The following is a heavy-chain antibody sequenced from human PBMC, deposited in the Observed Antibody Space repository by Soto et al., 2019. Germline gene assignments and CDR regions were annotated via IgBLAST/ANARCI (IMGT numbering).Heavy chain of an antibody. CDR1: GGTFSDYG. CDR2: IIPIFGTA. V-gene: IGHV1-69*01. Sequence: QVQLVQSGAEVKKPGSSVKVSCKASGGTFSDYGINWVRQAPGQGLEWMGGIIPIFGTANYAQKFQGRATIIADESTTTAYMELSSLRYEDTAVYYCARGWDHYDSSGLLTWFDPWGQGTLVTVSS. D-gene: IGHD3-22*01. CDR3: ARGWDHYDSSGLLTWFDP. J-gene: IGHJ5*02.